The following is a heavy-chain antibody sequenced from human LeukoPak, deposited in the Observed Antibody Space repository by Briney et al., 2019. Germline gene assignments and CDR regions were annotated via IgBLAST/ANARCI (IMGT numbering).Heavy chain of an antibody. V-gene: IGHV4-39*06. CDR3: ARFKQLGRSFDS. CDR1: GGSIGKTSYY. Sequence: SETLSLTCTVSGGSIGKTSYYWGWIRQPPGKGLEWIGNIYYSGTTYYNPSLKSRVTISVDTSKNQFPLTLNSVTAADTAVYFCARFKQLGRSFDSWGLGSLVTVSS. J-gene: IGHJ4*02. D-gene: IGHD1-1*01. CDR2: IYYSGTT.